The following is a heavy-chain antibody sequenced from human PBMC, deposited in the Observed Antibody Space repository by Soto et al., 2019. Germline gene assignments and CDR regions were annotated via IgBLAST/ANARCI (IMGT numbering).Heavy chain of an antibody. CDR2: ISYDGSNG. D-gene: IGHD4-4*01. CDR3: AKDSWGYSNHGGLDYYHGMDV. Sequence: QVQLVESGGGVVQPGRSLRLSCVASGFTFSSFGMHWVRQAPGKGLEWVAVISYDGSNGFYAESVKGRFTISRDNSKNTLFLQMNSLRSEDTAVYYCAKDSWGYSNHGGLDYYHGMDVWGQGTTVTVPS. V-gene: IGHV3-30*18. CDR1: GFTFSSFG. J-gene: IGHJ6*02.